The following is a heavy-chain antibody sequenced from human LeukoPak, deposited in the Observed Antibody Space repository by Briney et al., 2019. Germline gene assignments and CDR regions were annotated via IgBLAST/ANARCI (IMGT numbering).Heavy chain of an antibody. J-gene: IGHJ5*02. CDR3: ARALGYCTNGVCYFNWFDP. CDR1: GYTFTSYA. V-gene: IGHV7-4-1*02. CDR2: INTNTGNP. D-gene: IGHD2-8*01. Sequence: ASVKVSCKASGYTFTSYAMNWVRQAPGQGLEWMGWINTNTGNPTYAQGFTGRFVFSSDTSVSTAYLQISSLKAEDTAVYYCARALGYCTNGVCYFNWFDPWGQGTLVTVSS.